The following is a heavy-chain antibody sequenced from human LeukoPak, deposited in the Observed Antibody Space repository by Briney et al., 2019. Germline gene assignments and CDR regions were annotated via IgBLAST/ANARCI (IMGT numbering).Heavy chain of an antibody. V-gene: IGHV4-59*01. CDR1: GGSISGYH. Sequence: PSETLSLTCTVTGGSISGYHWNWIRQPPGKGLEWIGYIYYSGSTNYNPSLKSRVTISVDTSKNQFSLKLSSVTAADTAVYYCADGRRPYYFDYWGQGTLVTVSS. CDR2: IYYSGST. D-gene: IGHD2-8*01. J-gene: IGHJ4*02. CDR3: ADGRRPYYFDY.